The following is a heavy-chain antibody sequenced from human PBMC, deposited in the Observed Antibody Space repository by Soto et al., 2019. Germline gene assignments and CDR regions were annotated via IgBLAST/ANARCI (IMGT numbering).Heavy chain of an antibody. CDR1: GGTFSSYA. J-gene: IGHJ4*02. CDR2: IIPIFGTA. Sequence: SVKVSCKASGGTFSSYAISWVRRAPGQGLEWMGGIIPIFGTANYAQKFQGRVTITADESTSTAYMELSSLRSEDTAVYYCARFYKGYYDSSGYLDYWGQGTLVTVSS. D-gene: IGHD3-22*01. V-gene: IGHV1-69*13. CDR3: ARFYKGYYDSSGYLDY.